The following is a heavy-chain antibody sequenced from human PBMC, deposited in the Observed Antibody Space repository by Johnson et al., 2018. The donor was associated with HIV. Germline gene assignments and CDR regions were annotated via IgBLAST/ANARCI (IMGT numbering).Heavy chain of an antibody. Sequence: QVQLVESGGGLVQPGGSLRLSCAASGFTFSSYAMHWVRQAPGKGLEWVAVISYDGRNKYYADSVKGRFTNSRDNSKNTLYLQMNSLRAEDTAVYYCAKDKSNAFDIWGQGTMVTVSS. CDR3: AKDKSNAFDI. CDR2: ISYDGRNK. CDR1: GFTFSSYA. J-gene: IGHJ3*02. V-gene: IGHV3-30*04.